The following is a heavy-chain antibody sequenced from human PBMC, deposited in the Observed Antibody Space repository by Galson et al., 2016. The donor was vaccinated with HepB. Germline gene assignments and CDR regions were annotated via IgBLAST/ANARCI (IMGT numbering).Heavy chain of an antibody. V-gene: IGHV5-51*01. Sequence: QSGAEVKKPGESLKISCKASGYSFTNYWIAWVRQMPGKGLEWMGIIWPGDSETRYSPSFQGQVTISADKSISIAYLQWSSLRASDTAVYYCARQGDYSNQGSPFDYWGQGALVTVSS. CDR3: ARQGDYSNQGSPFDY. D-gene: IGHD6-13*01. CDR2: IWPGDSET. J-gene: IGHJ4*02. CDR1: GYSFTNYW.